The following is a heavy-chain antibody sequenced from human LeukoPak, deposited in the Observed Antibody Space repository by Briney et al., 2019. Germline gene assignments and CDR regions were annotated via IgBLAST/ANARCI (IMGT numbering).Heavy chain of an antibody. CDR3: ARDLGSSGYYYAFDI. CDR2: ICSGGST. Sequence: GGSLRLSCAASGFTVSSNYMSWVRQAPGKGLEWVSVICSGGSTYYADSVKGRFTISRDNSKNTLYLQMNSLRAEDTAVYYCARDLGSSGYYYAFDIWGQGTMVTVSS. J-gene: IGHJ3*02. D-gene: IGHD3-22*01. CDR1: GFTVSSNY. V-gene: IGHV3-53*01.